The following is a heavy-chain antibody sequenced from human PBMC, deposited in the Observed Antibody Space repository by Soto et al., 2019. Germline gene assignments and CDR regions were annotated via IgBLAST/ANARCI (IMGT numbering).Heavy chain of an antibody. CDR2: ISGSGGST. J-gene: IGHJ6*03. CDR1: GFTFSSYA. D-gene: IGHD2-15*01. Sequence: PGGSLRLSCAASGFTFSSYAMSWVRQAPGKGLEWVSAISGSGGSTYYADSVKGRFTISRDNSKNTLYLQMNSLRAEDTAVYYCAKARGGYCSGGSCYNYYYMDVWGKGTTVTVS. CDR3: AKARGGYCSGGSCYNYYYMDV. V-gene: IGHV3-23*01.